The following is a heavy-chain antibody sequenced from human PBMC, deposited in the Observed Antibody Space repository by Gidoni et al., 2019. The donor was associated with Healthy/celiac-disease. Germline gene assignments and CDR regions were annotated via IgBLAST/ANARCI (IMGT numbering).Heavy chain of an antibody. D-gene: IGHD2-15*01. CDR3: ARSLPLDLSPARLLPVVCDL. J-gene: IGHJ2*01. V-gene: IGHV4-4*07. Sequence: QVQLQESGPGLVKPSETLSLTCTVSGGSISSYYCTWIRQPAGKGLEWSGRIYTIGSTNYNPSLKSRVTSSVDTSKHQFSLKRSSVTAADTAVYYCARSLPLDLSPARLLPVVCDLWGRGTLVTVSS. CDR2: IYTIGST. CDR1: GGSISSYY.